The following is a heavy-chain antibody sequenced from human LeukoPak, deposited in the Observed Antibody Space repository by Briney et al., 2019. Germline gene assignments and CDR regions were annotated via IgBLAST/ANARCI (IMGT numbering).Heavy chain of an antibody. CDR3: ARRLIAEIYCSGGSCPFDY. D-gene: IGHD2-15*01. CDR1: GYTLTSYY. J-gene: IGHJ4*02. V-gene: IGHV1-46*01. CDR2: INPSGGST. Sequence: GASVKVSCKASGYTLTSYYMHWVRQAPAQGLEWMGIINPSGGSTSYAQKFQGRVTMTRDTSTSTVYMELSSLRSEDTAVYYCARRLIAEIYCSGGSCPFDYWGQGTLVTVSS.